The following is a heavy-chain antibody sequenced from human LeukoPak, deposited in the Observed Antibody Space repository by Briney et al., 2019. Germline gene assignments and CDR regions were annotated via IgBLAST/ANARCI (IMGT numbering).Heavy chain of an antibody. D-gene: IGHD3-3*01. V-gene: IGHV4-30-4*01. CDR1: GGSISSGDYY. CDR2: IYYSGST. J-gene: IGHJ6*02. CDR3: ARTHYDFWSGYGMDV. Sequence: PSGTLSLTCTVSGGSISSGDYYWSWIRQPPGKGLEWIGYIYYSGSTYYNPSLKSRVTISVDTSKNQFSLKLSSVTAADTAVYYCARTHYDFWSGYGMDVWGQGTTVTVS.